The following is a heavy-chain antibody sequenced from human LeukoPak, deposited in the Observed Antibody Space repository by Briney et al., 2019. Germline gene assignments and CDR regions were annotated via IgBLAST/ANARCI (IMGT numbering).Heavy chain of an antibody. V-gene: IGHV4-61*01. CDR1: GGSVSSGSYY. Sequence: SETLSLTCTVSGGSVSSGSYYWTWIRQPPGKGLEWIGYIHNSGSTNYNPSLKSRVTISVDTSKNQFSLMVTSLTAADTAVYYCARGRGYSYGFPFDYWGQGTLVTVSS. CDR3: ARGRGYSYGFPFDY. D-gene: IGHD5-18*01. J-gene: IGHJ4*02. CDR2: IHNSGST.